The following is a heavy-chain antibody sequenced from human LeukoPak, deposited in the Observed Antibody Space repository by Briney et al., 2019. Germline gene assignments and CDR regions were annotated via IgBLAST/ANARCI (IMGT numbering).Heavy chain of an antibody. D-gene: IGHD2-21*02. CDR2: SDPDDVDT. Sequence: ASVKVSCKVSGSTLSDLSIHWVRQAPGKGLEYVGGSDPDDVDTFHAENFQGRVTMTEDKNLDTAYMELSSLRSEDTAIYYCVTDRARLFWYFDLWGRGTLVTV. CDR3: VTDRARLFWYFDL. J-gene: IGHJ2*01. V-gene: IGHV1-24*01. CDR1: GSTLSDLS.